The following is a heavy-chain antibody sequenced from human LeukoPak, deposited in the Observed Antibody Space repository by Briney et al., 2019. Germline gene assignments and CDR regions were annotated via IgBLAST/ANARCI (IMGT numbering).Heavy chain of an antibody. CDR1: GGSISSYY. CDR3: AREDSTSLKYAFDI. D-gene: IGHD2-2*01. V-gene: IGHV4-34*01. Sequence: SETLSLTCTVSGGSISSYYWSWIRQPPGKGLEWIGEITHSGSTDYNPSLKSRVTISVDTSKKQFSLKLTSVAAADTAVYYCAREDSTSLKYAFDIWGQGTMVTVSS. CDR2: ITHSGST. J-gene: IGHJ3*02.